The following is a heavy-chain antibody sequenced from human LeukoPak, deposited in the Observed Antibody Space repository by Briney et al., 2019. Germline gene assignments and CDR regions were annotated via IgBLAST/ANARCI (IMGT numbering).Heavy chain of an antibody. D-gene: IGHD6-13*01. V-gene: IGHV3-21*03. J-gene: IGHJ6*03. CDR2: ISSSSSYI. CDR1: GFTFSSYS. CDR3: TRDRGSSFQYYYYMDV. Sequence: GGSLRLSCAASGFTFSSYSMHWVRQAPGKGLEWVSSISSSSSYIYYADSVKGRFTISRDNAKNSLYLQMNSLKTEDTAVYYCTRDRGSSFQYYYYMDVWGKGTTVTVSS.